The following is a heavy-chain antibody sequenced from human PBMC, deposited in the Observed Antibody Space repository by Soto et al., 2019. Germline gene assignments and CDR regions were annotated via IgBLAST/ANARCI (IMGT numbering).Heavy chain of an antibody. CDR1: GGSFSGYF. Sequence: PSETLSLTCAVYGGSFSGYFWSWIRQPPGKGLEWMGEINHSGTTNFNPSLKSRLTMSVDTSKNQFSLKLSSVTAADTAVFYCAREKRVRSQDGSYYFAMDVWVKWTT. D-gene: IGHD3-10*01. CDR2: INHSGTT. CDR3: AREKRVRSQDGSYYFAMDV. J-gene: IGHJ6*03. V-gene: IGHV4-34*01.